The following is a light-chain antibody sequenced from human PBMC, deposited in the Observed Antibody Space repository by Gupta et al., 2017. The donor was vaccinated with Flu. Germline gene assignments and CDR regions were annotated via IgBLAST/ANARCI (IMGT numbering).Light chain of an antibody. CDR3: QLYMGSGISV. CDR2: NTH. V-gene: IGLV8-61*01. J-gene: IGLJ3*02. Sequence: QTVVTQEPSFSVSPGGTVPLTCGLSSGSVFTSYYPNWYQQTPVQAPRTPIYNTHIRSSAVPDRFSGSILGNKAAITMPGAQADDESYYYWQLYMGSGISVFGGGTKLTVL. CDR1: SGSVFTSYY.